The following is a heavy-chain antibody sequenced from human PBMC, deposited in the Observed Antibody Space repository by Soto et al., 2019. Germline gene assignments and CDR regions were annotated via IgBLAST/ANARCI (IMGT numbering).Heavy chain of an antibody. Sequence: GDSLKISCKGSGYSFTSYWISWVRQMPGKGLEWMGRIDPSDSYTNYSPSFQGHVTISADKSISTAYLQWSSLKASDTAMYYCATRIFSGWSYYYYGMDVCGQVTTV. CDR2: IDPSDSYT. J-gene: IGHJ6*02. CDR1: GYSFTSYW. V-gene: IGHV5-10-1*01. D-gene: IGHD6-19*01. CDR3: ATRIFSGWSYYYYGMDV.